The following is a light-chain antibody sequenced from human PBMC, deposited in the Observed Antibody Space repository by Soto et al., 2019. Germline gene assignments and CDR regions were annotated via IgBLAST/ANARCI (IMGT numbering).Light chain of an antibody. J-gene: IGLJ1*01. CDR2: YDD. CDR3: AAWDDRLNGYV. Sequence: QSVLTQPPSVSEAPRQRVTISCSGSNSNIGNNEVSWYQQLPGKAPKLLIFYDDLLPSGVSDRFSGSKSGTSASLAISGLQSEDEADYYCAAWDDRLNGYVFGTGTQLTVL. CDR1: NSNIGNNE. V-gene: IGLV1-36*01.